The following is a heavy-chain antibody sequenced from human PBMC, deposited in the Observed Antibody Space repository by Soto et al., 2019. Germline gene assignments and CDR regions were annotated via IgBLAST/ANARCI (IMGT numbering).Heavy chain of an antibody. Sequence: SETLSLTCTVSGGSISSYYWSWIRQPPGKGLEWIGYIYYSGSTNYNPSLKSRVTISVDTSKNQFSLKLSSVTAADTAVYYCARGILGYCSSTSCTEPYYYYGMDVWGQGTTVTVSS. V-gene: IGHV4-59*01. CDR3: ARGILGYCSSTSCTEPYYYYGMDV. CDR1: GGSISSYY. CDR2: IYYSGST. J-gene: IGHJ6*02. D-gene: IGHD2-2*01.